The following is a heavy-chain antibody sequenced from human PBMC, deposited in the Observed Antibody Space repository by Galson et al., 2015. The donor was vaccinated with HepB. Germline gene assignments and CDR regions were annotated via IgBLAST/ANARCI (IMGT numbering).Heavy chain of an antibody. Sequence: SLRLSCAASGVSFNNYWMHWVRQAPGKGLMWVSRSNTDASSTMYADSVKGRFTVARDNAKNTLYLQMNSLRAEDTAVYYCARAVGYYYYGMDVWGQGTTVTVSS. D-gene: IGHD3-16*01. J-gene: IGHJ6*02. V-gene: IGHV3-74*03. CDR1: GVSFNNYW. CDR3: ARAVGYYYYGMDV. CDR2: SNTDASST.